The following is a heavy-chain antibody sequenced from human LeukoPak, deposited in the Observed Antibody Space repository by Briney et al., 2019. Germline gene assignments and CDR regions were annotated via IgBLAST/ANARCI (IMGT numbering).Heavy chain of an antibody. Sequence: HTGGSLRLSCAASGFTFDDYAMHWVRQAPGKGLEWVSGISWNSGSIDYADSVKGRFTISRDNAKNSLYLQMNSLRAEDMALYYCAKDEFVASDFTGAFDIWGQGTMVTVSS. CDR3: AKDEFVASDFTGAFDI. CDR1: GFTFDDYA. V-gene: IGHV3-9*03. J-gene: IGHJ3*02. CDR2: ISWNSGSI. D-gene: IGHD2-8*02.